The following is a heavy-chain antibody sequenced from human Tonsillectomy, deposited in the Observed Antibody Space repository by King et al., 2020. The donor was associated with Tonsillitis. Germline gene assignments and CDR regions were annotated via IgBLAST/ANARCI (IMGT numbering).Heavy chain of an antibody. CDR2: IYYSGST. Sequence: MQLQESGPGLVKPSETLSLTCTVSGGSISSYYWSWIRQPPGKGLEWIGYIYYSGSTNYNPSLKSRVTISVDTSKNQFSLKLSSVTAADTAVYYCARRGSGWAFDYWGQGTLVTVSS. J-gene: IGHJ4*02. CDR3: ARRGSGWAFDY. D-gene: IGHD6-19*01. CDR1: GGSISSYY. V-gene: IGHV4-59*08.